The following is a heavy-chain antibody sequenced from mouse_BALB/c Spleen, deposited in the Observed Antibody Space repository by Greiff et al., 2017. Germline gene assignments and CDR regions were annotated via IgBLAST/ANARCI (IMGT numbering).Heavy chain of an antibody. CDR1: GFSLTSYG. D-gene: IGHD1-2*01. Sequence: VQGVESGPGLVAPSQSLSITCTVSGFSLTSYGVHWVRQPPGKGLEWLGVIWAGGSTNYNSALMSRLSISKDNSKSQVFLKMNSLQTDDTAMYYCARDYTTASWFAYWGQGTLVTVSA. J-gene: IGHJ3*01. CDR2: IWAGGST. CDR3: ARDYTTASWFAY. V-gene: IGHV2-9*02.